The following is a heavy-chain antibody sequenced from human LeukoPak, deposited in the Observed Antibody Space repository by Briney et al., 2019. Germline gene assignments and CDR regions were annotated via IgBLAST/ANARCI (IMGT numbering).Heavy chain of an antibody. CDR2: ISAYNGNT. CDR1: RDTLISSG. D-gene: IGHD2-15*01. J-gene: IGHJ4*02. CDR3: ARRRVRAADY. V-gene: IGHV1-18*01. Sequence: ASVKVSCKASRDTLISSGLSGVRQAPGQGLEWMGWISAYNGNTNYAQKLQGRVTMTTDTSTSTAYMELRSLRSDDTAVYYCARRRVRAADYWGQGTLVTVSS.